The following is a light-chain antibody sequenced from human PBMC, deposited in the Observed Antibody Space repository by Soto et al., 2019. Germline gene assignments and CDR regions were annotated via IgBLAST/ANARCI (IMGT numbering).Light chain of an antibody. J-gene: IGKJ2*01. CDR2: GAS. CDR3: QQYNNWPPVT. Sequence: EVVMTQSPATLSVSPGERATLSCRASQSVSSNLAWYQQKPGQAPRLLIYGASTMATGIPARFSGSGSGTEFTLTISSLQSEDFAVYYCQQYNNWPPVTFGQGTKLDIK. V-gene: IGKV3-15*01. CDR1: QSVSSN.